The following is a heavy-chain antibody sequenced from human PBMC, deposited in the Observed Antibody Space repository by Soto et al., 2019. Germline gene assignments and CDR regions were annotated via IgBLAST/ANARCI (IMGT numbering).Heavy chain of an antibody. CDR2: IYHSGST. CDR1: GGSISSGGYS. J-gene: IGHJ5*02. CDR3: ARAGAKRSSEWHNGLDP. D-gene: IGHD3-3*01. Sequence: QLQLQESGLGLVQPSQTLSLTCAVSGGSISSGGYSWSWIRQPPGKGLEWIGYIYHSGSTFYNPSLMSRVTISVDRFKNEFSLKMNSGTAADTTMYYCARAGAKRSSEWHNGLDPWGQGTLVTFSS. V-gene: IGHV4-30-2*01.